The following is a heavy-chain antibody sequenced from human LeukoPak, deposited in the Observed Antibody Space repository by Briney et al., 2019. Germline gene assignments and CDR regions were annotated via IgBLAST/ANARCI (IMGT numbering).Heavy chain of an antibody. CDR2: IWYDGSNK. J-gene: IGHJ4*02. V-gene: IGHV3-33*08. D-gene: IGHD6-19*01. Sequence: GALRPSFSAAGFTFSSYGMHWVRPAPGRGLEGVAVIWYDGSNKYYADSVKGRFTISRDNSKNTLYLQMNSLRAEDTAVYYCAGSIAVAGTIDYWGQGTLVTVSS. CDR1: GFTFSSYG. CDR3: AGSIAVAGTIDY.